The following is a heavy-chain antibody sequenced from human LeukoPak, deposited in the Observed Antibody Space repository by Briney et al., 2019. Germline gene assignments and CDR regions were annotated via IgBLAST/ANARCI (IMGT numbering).Heavy chain of an antibody. D-gene: IGHD2-2*02. CDR1: GFTVSSNY. CDR2: ISSSGANT. CDR3: AKGYQLLYPTPIDY. Sequence: PGGSLRLSCAASGFTVSSNYMSWVRQAPGRGLEWVSGISSSGANTYYADSVMGRFTISRDKSKNTLYLQMNSLKAEDTAEYYCAKGYQLLYPTPIDYWGQGTLVTVSS. J-gene: IGHJ4*02. V-gene: IGHV3-23*01.